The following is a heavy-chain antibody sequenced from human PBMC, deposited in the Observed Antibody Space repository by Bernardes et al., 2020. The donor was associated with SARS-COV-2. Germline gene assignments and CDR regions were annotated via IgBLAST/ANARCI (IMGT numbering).Heavy chain of an antibody. J-gene: IGHJ5*02. CDR1: GFTVSSNY. V-gene: IGHV3-53*01. Sequence: GGSLRLSCAASGFTVSSNYMSWVRQAPGKGLEWVSVIYGGGSTYYADSMKGRFTISRDNTKNTLYLQMNSLRAEDTAMYYCARVDGYCSSISCYKGHNWFDPWGQGTLVTVSS. CDR2: IYGGGST. CDR3: ARVDGYCSSISCYKGHNWFDP. D-gene: IGHD2-2*02.